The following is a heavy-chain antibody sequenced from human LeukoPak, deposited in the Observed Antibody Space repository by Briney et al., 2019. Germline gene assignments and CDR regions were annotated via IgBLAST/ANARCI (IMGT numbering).Heavy chain of an antibody. CDR2: LIPIFGTP. J-gene: IGHJ4*02. CDR3: ARETGDYYDSSGYYLH. V-gene: IGHV1-69*06. D-gene: IGHD3-22*01. Sequence: SVKVSCKASGGTFSSYAISWVRQAPGQGLEWMGGLIPIFGTPNYAQKFQGRVTITVDKSTSTAYMEINSLRSEDTAVYYCARETGDYYDSSGYYLHWGQGTLVTVSS. CDR1: GGTFSSYA.